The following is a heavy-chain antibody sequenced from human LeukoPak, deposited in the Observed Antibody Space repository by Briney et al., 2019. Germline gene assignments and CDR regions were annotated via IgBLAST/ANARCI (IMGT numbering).Heavy chain of an antibody. Sequence: ASVKVSCKASGYTFTSYGISWVRQAPGQGLEWMGWISAYNGNTNYAQKLQGRVTMTTDTSTSTAYMELRSLRSDDTAVYYCARGDSITGTSGGFDYWGQGTLVTVSS. V-gene: IGHV1-18*01. CDR1: GYTFTSYG. CDR2: ISAYNGNT. D-gene: IGHD1-20*01. CDR3: ARGDSITGTSGGFDY. J-gene: IGHJ4*02.